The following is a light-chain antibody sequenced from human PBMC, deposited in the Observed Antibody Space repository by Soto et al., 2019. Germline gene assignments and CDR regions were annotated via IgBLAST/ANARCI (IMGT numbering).Light chain of an antibody. CDR1: SSNIGAGYA. Sequence: QSVLTQPPSVSGALGQRVTISCTGSSSNIGAGYAVHWYQQLPGTPPKLLIYGSSNRPSGVPDRYSGSKSGTAASLDITGLQAEDEADYDCQSYDSSRSGWVFGGGTKLTVL. CDR2: GSS. V-gene: IGLV1-40*01. J-gene: IGLJ3*02. CDR3: QSYDSSRSGWV.